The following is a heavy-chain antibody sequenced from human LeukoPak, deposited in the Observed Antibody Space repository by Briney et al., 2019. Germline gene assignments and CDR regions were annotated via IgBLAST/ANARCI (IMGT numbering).Heavy chain of an antibody. CDR2: IYSGGST. J-gene: IGHJ4*02. D-gene: IGHD3-10*01. CDR1: GFTVSSNY. Sequence: GGSLRLSCAASGFTVSSNYMSWVRQAPGRGLEWVSVIYSGGSTYYADSVKGRFTISRDNSKNTLYLQMNSLRAEDTAVYYCARHHGSGSYSLYFDYWGQGTLVTVSS. V-gene: IGHV3-53*01. CDR3: ARHHGSGSYSLYFDY.